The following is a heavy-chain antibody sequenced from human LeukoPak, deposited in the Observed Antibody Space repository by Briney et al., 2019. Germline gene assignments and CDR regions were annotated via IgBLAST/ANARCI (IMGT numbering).Heavy chain of an antibody. Sequence: PGGSLRLSCAASGFTFTNYGIHWVRQAPGKGLEWVPFISYDGSIQYYTDSVKGRFTISRDNSKNTMSLQMNSLRAEDTAVYYCAKDKGWQLLYFDYWGQGTLVTVSS. V-gene: IGHV3-30*02. J-gene: IGHJ4*02. CDR1: GFTFTNYG. CDR3: AKDKGWQLLYFDY. CDR2: ISYDGSIQ. D-gene: IGHD1-26*01.